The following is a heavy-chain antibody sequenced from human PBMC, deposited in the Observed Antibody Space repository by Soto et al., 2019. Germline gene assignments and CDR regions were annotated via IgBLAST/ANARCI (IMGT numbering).Heavy chain of an antibody. CDR1: GFTFSSYA. V-gene: IGHV3-23*01. J-gene: IGHJ4*02. D-gene: IGHD3-9*01. CDR3: AKIKMGRYFDWLLTPLDY. CDR2: ISGSGGST. Sequence: GESLKISCAASGFTFSSYAMSWVRQAPGKGLEWVSAISGSGGSTYYADSVKGRFTISRDNSKNTLYLQMNSLRAEDTAVYYCAKIKMGRYFDWLLTPLDYWGQGTLVTVSS.